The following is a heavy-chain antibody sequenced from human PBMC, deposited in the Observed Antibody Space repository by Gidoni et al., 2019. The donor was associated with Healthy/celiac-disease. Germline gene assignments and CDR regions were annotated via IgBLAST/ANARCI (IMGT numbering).Heavy chain of an antibody. Sequence: QVQLQESGPGLVKPSETLSLTCTVAGGSISSYSWSWIRQPAGKGLEWIGRIYTSGSTNYNPSLKSRVTMSVDTSKTQFSLKLSSVTAADTAVYYCARAGGVGAYWTSNFDYWGQGTLVTVSS. V-gene: IGHV4-4*07. D-gene: IGHD1-26*01. CDR3: ARAGGVGAYWTSNFDY. J-gene: IGHJ4*02. CDR1: GGSISSYS. CDR2: IYTSGST.